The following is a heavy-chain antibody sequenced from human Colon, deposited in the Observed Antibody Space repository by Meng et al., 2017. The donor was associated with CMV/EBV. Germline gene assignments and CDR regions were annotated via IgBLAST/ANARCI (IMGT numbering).Heavy chain of an antibody. J-gene: IGHJ6*02. V-gene: IGHV3-74*01. D-gene: IGHD3-16*01. Sequence: GESLKISCAASGFNFNTYPLHWVRQAPGKGPEWVSIINVDGTVTRYVDSVKGRFTISRDNAKNTLFLQMNSLRADDTAVYYCARDGGRFMNQWGQGTSVTVSS. CDR1: GFNFNTYP. CDR3: ARDGGRFMNQ. CDR2: INVDGTVT.